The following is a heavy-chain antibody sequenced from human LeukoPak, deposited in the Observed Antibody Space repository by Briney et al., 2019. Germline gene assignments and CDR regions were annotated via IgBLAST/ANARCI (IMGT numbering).Heavy chain of an antibody. J-gene: IGHJ4*02. V-gene: IGHV4-39*01. D-gene: IGHD1-26*01. Sequence: PSETLSLTCSVSGASLSTSPYSWGWIRQPPGKGLEWIGNIYYTGSTYYNVSLNSRVTISIDTSKNLFSLRLNSNCAKSGGYGLIDKWGQGTLVTVSS. CDR3: DK. CDR2: IYYTGST. CDR1: GASLSTSPYS.